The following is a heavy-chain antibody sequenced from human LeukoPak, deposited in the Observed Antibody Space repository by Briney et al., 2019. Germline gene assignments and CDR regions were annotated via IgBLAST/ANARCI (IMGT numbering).Heavy chain of an antibody. CDR3: ARLNVLRFLEWSLYYYYYYMDV. D-gene: IGHD3-3*01. CDR2: INHSGST. Sequence: SETLSLTCTVSGGSISSYYWSWIRQPPGKGLEWIGEINHSGSTNYNPSLKSRVTISVDTSKNQFSLKLSSVTAADTAVYYCARLNVLRFLEWSLYYYYYYMDVWGKGTTVTVSS. CDR1: GGSISSYY. J-gene: IGHJ6*03. V-gene: IGHV4-34*01.